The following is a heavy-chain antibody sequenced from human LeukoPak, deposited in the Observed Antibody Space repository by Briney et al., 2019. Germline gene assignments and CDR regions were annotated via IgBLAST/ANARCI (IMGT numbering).Heavy chain of an antibody. Sequence: GASVKVSCKASGYTFTGYYMHWVRQAPGQGLEWMGWINPNSGGTNYAQKFQGRVTMPRDTSISTAYMELSRLRSDDTAVYYCARSPHILTGENFDYWGQGTLLTVSS. D-gene: IGHD3-9*01. J-gene: IGHJ4*02. CDR3: ARSPHILTGENFDY. V-gene: IGHV1-2*02. CDR1: GYTFTGYY. CDR2: INPNSGGT.